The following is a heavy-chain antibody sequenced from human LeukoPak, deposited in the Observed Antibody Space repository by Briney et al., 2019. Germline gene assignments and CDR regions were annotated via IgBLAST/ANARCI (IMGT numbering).Heavy chain of an antibody. CDR1: GFTFSSYS. CDR2: ISSSSGYI. V-gene: IGHV3-21*01. Sequence: PGGSLRLSCAASGFTFSSYSMSWVRQAPGKGLEWVSSISSSSGYIYDADSVKGRFTISRDNAKNSTYLQMTSLRAEDTAVYYCARSIAVTGSNFDYWGQGTLVTVSS. CDR3: ARSIAVTGSNFDY. J-gene: IGHJ4*02. D-gene: IGHD6-19*01.